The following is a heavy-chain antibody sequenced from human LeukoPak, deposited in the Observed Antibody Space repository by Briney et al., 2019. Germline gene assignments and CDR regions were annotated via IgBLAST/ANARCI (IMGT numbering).Heavy chain of an antibody. Sequence: GGSLRLSCAASGFTFSSYSMSWVRQAPGKGLEWVSGIIASGGTTNYTDSVKGRLTISRDNPKSTVYPQMNSLKAEDTAVVLCAEGQYSSGLRNYFDYWGQGTLVTVSS. CDR2: IIASGGTT. CDR1: GFTFSSYS. D-gene: IGHD6-19*01. J-gene: IGHJ4*02. V-gene: IGHV3-23*01. CDR3: AEGQYSSGLRNYFDY.